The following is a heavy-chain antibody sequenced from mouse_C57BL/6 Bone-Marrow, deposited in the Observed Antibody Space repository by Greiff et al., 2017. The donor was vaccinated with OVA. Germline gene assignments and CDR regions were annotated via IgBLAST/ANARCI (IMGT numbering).Heavy chain of an antibody. Sequence: QVQLQQPGAELVRPGSSVKLSCKASGYTFTSYWMHWVKQRPIQGLEWIGNIYPSDSETHYNQKFTDKATLTVDNSSSTAYMQLSSLTSEDSAVYYCASGRNYFSFDYWGQGTTLTVSS. V-gene: IGHV1-52*01. CDR3: ASGRNYFSFDY. J-gene: IGHJ2*01. CDR1: GYTFTSYW. D-gene: IGHD2-1*01. CDR2: IYPSDSET.